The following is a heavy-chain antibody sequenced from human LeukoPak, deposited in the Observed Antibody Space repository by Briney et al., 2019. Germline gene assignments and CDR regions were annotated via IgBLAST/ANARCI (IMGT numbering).Heavy chain of an antibody. CDR3: AREDSSSPAFDY. J-gene: IGHJ4*02. V-gene: IGHV1-2*02. Sequence: ASVKVSCKASGYTFTGYYMHWVLQAPGQGLEWMGWINPNSGGTNYAQKFQGRVTMTRDTSISTAYMELSRLRSDDTAVYYCAREDSSSPAFDYWGQGTLVTVSS. CDR2: INPNSGGT. D-gene: IGHD6-6*01. CDR1: GYTFTGYY.